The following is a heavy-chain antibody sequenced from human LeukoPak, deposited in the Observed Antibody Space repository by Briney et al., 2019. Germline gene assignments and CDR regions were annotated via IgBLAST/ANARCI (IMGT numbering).Heavy chain of an antibody. J-gene: IGHJ6*02. CDR1: GGSIRSYY. Sequence: SETLSLTCTVSGGSIRSYYWSWIRQPAGKGLEWIGRIYTSGSTNYNPSLKSRVTMSVDTSKNQFSLKLSSVTAADTAVYYCARDSTTGPTYYYYGMDVWGQGTTVTVSS. CDR3: ARDSTTGPTYYYYGMDV. CDR2: IYTSGST. D-gene: IGHD1-1*01. V-gene: IGHV4-4*07.